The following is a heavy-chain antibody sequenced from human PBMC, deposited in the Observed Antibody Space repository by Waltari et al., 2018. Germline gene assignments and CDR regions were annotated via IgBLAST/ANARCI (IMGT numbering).Heavy chain of an antibody. Sequence: EVQLLESGGGLVQPGGSLRLSCAASGFTFSSYAMSWVRQPPGKGLEWVSAISGSGGSTYYADSVKGRFTISRDNSKNTLYLQMNSLRAEDTAVYYCAKTSSSSWHSNYFDYWGQGTLVTVSS. V-gene: IGHV3-23*01. D-gene: IGHD6-13*01. J-gene: IGHJ4*02. CDR2: ISGSGGST. CDR3: AKTSSSSWHSNYFDY. CDR1: GFTFSSYA.